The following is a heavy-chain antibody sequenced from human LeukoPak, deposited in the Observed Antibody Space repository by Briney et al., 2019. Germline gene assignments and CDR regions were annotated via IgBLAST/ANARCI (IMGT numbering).Heavy chain of an antibody. V-gene: IGHV1-18*01. J-gene: IGHJ5*02. Sequence: ASEKVSCKASGYTFTSYGISWVRQAPGQGHEWMGWISAYNGNTNYAQKLQGRVTMTTDTSTSTAYMVLRSLRSDDTAVYYCARDKVGIGVVIMSGFDPWGQGTLVTVSS. CDR2: ISAYNGNT. CDR3: ARDKVGIGVVIMSGFDP. D-gene: IGHD3-3*01. CDR1: GYTFTSYG.